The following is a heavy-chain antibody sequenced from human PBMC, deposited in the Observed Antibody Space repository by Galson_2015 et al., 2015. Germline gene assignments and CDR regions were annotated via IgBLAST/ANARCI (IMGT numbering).Heavy chain of an antibody. D-gene: IGHD6-19*01. J-gene: IGHJ4*02. V-gene: IGHV3-23*01. Sequence: SLRLSCAASGFTFSSYAMSWVRQAPGKGLEWVSAISGSGSSTYYADSVRGRFTISRDNSKHTLYLQLSSLTAEDTALYYCAKGRGGSAHFDYWGQGALATVSS. CDR1: GFTFSSYA. CDR3: AKGRGGSAHFDY. CDR2: ISGSGSST.